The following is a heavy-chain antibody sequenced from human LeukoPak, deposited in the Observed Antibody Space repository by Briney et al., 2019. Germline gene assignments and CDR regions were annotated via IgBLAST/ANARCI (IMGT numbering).Heavy chain of an antibody. V-gene: IGHV1-2*02. CDR2: INPNSGGT. CDR3: ARDAAYYYDSSGSS. J-gene: IGHJ5*02. CDR1: GYTFTGYY. Sequence: ASVKVSCKASGYTFTGYYMHWVRQAPGQGLEWMGWINPNSGGTNYAQKFQGRVTMTRDTSISTAYMELSRLRSDDTAVYCYARDAAYYYDSSGSSWGQGTLVTVSS. D-gene: IGHD3-22*01.